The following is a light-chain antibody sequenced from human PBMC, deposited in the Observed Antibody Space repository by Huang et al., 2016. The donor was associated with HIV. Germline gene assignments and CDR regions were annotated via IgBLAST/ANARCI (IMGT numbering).Light chain of an antibody. CDR1: QGMRND. CDR2: ASS. CDR3: LQDYNYPLT. J-gene: IGKJ4*01. V-gene: IGKV1-6*01. Sequence: AIQMTQSPSSLSASVGDRVTITCRASQGMRNDLGWYQQKPGKAPKLLIYASSSLQCGVPSRFSGRGSGTDFTLTISSLQPEDFATYYCLQDYNYPLTFGGGTKVEIK.